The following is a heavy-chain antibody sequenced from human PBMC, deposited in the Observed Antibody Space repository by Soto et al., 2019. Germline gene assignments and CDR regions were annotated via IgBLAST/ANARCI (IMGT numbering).Heavy chain of an antibody. V-gene: IGHV3-30*18. J-gene: IGHJ4*02. Sequence: QVQLVGSGGGVVQPGRSLTLSCAASDFTFSSYGIHWVRQAPGKGLEWVAVISYDGSNKQYGDSVKGRFTMSRDNSKNTVHLQMNSLRVEDTAVYYCAKDTYYHDSSGYYVFDYWGQGTLVTVSS. CDR2: ISYDGSNK. CDR1: DFTFSSYG. CDR3: AKDTYYHDSSGYYVFDY. D-gene: IGHD3-22*01.